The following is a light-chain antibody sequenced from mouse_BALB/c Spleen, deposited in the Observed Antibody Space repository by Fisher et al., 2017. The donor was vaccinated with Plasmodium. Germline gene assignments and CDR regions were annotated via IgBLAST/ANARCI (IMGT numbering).Light chain of an antibody. Sequence: DIVITQSPATLSVTPGDRVSLSCRASQSINNYLHWYQQKSHESPRLLINYTSQSISGIPSRFSGSGSGTDFTLNINSVETEDFGMYFCQQSNSWPYTFGGGTKLEIK. J-gene: IGKJ2*01. CDR2: YTS. CDR3: QQSNSWPYT. CDR1: QSINNY. V-gene: IGKV5-45*01.